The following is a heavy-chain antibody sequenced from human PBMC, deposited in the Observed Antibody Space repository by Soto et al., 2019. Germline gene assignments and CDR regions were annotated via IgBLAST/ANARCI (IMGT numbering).Heavy chain of an antibody. CDR2: TYHRGST. V-gene: IGHV4-59*01. CDR3: ARIGGYHGPLDY. D-gene: IGHD6-25*01. Sequence: SETLSLTCSVSGVSISSYFWSWIRQAPGRGLEWIGYTYHRGSTNYSPSLKSRVAISLDTSENQFSLKVNSVTAADTAVYYCARIGGYHGPLDYWGQGTQPTV. J-gene: IGHJ4*02. CDR1: GVSISSYF.